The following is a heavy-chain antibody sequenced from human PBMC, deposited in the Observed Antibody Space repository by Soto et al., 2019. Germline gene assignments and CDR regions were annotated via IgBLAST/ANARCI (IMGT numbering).Heavy chain of an antibody. CDR2: IYHSGST. CDR3: AKYSSGYYYVPYFDY. D-gene: IGHD3-22*01. CDR1: GGSIRSLNW. J-gene: IGHJ4*02. Sequence: SQPKSLTCAVSGGSIRSLNWWRWVRQHPGKGLEWIGEIYHSGSTNYNPSLKSRVTIPVDKSKNQFSLKLSSVTAADTAVYYCAKYSSGYYYVPYFDYWGQGTLVTVSS. V-gene: IGHV4-4*02.